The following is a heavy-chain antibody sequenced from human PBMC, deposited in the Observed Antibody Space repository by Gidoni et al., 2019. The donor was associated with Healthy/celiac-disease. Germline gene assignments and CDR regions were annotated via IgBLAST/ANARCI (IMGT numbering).Heavy chain of an antibody. Sequence: QLQLQESGPGLAKPSGPLSLTCTVSGGSISSYYWSWIRQPPGKGLEWIGYIYYRGSTNYNPSRKSRVTISVDTSKNQFSLKLSSVTAADTAVYYCARGGFGRGRNNWFDPWGQGTLVTVSS. CDR3: ARGGFGRGRNNWFDP. CDR1: GGSISSYY. J-gene: IGHJ5*02. V-gene: IGHV4-59*01. D-gene: IGHD3-16*01. CDR2: IYYRGST.